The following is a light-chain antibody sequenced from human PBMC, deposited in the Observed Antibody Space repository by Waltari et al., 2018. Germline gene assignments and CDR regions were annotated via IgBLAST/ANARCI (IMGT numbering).Light chain of an antibody. Sequence: EIVLTQSPATLSLSPGERATLSCRTSQSVSSYLAWYQHKPVQAPRLVIHDASNRATGIPARFSGSGSGTDFTLTLNSLEPEDFAVYYCQQRSNWPHTFGQGTKLEIK. CDR2: DAS. CDR1: QSVSSY. CDR3: QQRSNWPHT. J-gene: IGKJ2*01. V-gene: IGKV3-11*01.